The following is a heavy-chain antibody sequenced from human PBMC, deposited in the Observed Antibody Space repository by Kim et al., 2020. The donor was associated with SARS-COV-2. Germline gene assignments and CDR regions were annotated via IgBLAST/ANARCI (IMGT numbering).Heavy chain of an antibody. V-gene: IGHV3-30*01. J-gene: IGHJ6*01. CDR3: ARESPHRGYYYGMDV. Sequence: DTLKGRFTISTDNAQHTQYLKMNGLRAEDTAVYYCARESPHRGYYYGMDVWGQGTTVTVSS.